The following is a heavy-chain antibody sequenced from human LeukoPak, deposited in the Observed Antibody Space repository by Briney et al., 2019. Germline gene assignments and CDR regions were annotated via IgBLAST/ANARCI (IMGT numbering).Heavy chain of an antibody. CDR1: GFTFSSYS. Sequence: AGGSLRLSCAASGFTFSSYSMNWVRQAPGKGLEWVSSISSSSSYIYYADSVKGRFTISRDSSKNTLYLQMSSPRDEDTAVYYCAKNNDYGGSYWYFDLWGRGTLVTVSS. CDR2: ISSSSSYI. V-gene: IGHV3-21*01. D-gene: IGHD4-23*01. J-gene: IGHJ2*01. CDR3: AKNNDYGGSYWYFDL.